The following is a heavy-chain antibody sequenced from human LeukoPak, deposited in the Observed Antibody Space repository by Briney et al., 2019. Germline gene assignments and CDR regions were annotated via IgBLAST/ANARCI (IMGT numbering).Heavy chain of an antibody. V-gene: IGHV1-46*01. J-gene: IGHJ4*02. CDR3: AKLATSDTGETY. Sequence: GASVKVSCKASGYTFTINHIHWVRQAPGQGLEWMGVINPSGDSTTYAQNFQGSVTMTRDTSTSTVYMELRSLRSEDTAIYYCAKLATSDTGETYWGQGTLVTVSS. D-gene: IGHD3-16*01. CDR1: GYTFTINH. CDR2: INPSGDST.